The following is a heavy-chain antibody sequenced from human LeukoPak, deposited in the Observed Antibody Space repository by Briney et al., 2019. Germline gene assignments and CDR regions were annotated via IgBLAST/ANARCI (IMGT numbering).Heavy chain of an antibody. J-gene: IGHJ6*02. CDR2: ISYDGSNK. CDR1: GFTFSSYA. Sequence: GRSLRLSCAASGFTFSSYAMHWVRQAPGKGLEWVAVISYDGSNKYYADSVKGRFTIPRDNSKNTLYLQMNSLRAEDTAVYYCARDAVVVVAATDYYYYYGMDVWGQGTTVTVSS. V-gene: IGHV3-30-3*01. D-gene: IGHD2-15*01. CDR3: ARDAVVVVAATDYYYYYGMDV.